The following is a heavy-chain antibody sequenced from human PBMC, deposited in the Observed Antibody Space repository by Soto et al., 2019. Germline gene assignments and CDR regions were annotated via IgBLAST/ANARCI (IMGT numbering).Heavy chain of an antibody. Sequence: QVQLVESGGGVVQPGRSLRLSCAASGFTFSSYGMHWVRQAPGKGLEWVAVIWYDGSNKYYADSVKGRFTIYRDNSKNTLDLQMSSLRAEDTAVYYCARSGRSTSFDYRGQGNMVTVSS. J-gene: IGHJ4*02. V-gene: IGHV3-33*01. D-gene: IGHD1-26*01. CDR1: GFTFSSYG. CDR2: IWYDGSNK. CDR3: ARSGRSTSFDY.